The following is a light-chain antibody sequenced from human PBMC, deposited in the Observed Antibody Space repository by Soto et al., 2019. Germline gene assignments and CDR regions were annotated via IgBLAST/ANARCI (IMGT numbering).Light chain of an antibody. CDR2: DAS. Sequence: EIVLTQSPGPLSLSPGERANLSCAASERVSSSYVAWYQMKAGLAPRLIIHDASTRASGIPDRFRGSKSGTDCTLTIRGLEPEDSALYYCQQYGSSPITFCQGTRLEIK. V-gene: IGKV3D-20*01. J-gene: IGKJ5*01. CDR3: QQYGSSPIT. CDR1: ERVSSSY.